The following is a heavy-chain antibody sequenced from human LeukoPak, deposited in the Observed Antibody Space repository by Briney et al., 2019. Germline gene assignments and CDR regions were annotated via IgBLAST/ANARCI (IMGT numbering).Heavy chain of an antibody. V-gene: IGHV3-9*01. CDR3: AKDRAQGVPFRVIDH. CDR2: VSWNSVTT. J-gene: IGHJ1*01. CDR1: GFAFDDYA. Sequence: GGSLRLSCAASGFAFDDYALHWVRQAPGKGREWVSGVSWNSVTTGYGESVKGRFTISRDNAKNSLFLQMDSLRPEDTGFYYCAKDRAQGVPFRVIDHWGQGTLVTVTS. D-gene: IGHD2-21*01.